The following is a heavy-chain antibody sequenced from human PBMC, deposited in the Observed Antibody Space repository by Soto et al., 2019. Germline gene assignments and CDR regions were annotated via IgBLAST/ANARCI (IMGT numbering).Heavy chain of an antibody. CDR2: ISAYNGNA. Sequence: QVQLVQSGGEVKKPGASVKVSCKASGYTFTTYGITWVRQAPGQGLEWMGWISAYNGNANYAQKLQGRVSMTTDTSTSTAYMELRSLRSDDTAMEYCARIVCENSDAFDIWGQGTMVTVSS. J-gene: IGHJ3*02. CDR3: ARIVCENSDAFDI. CDR1: GYTFTTYG. D-gene: IGHD1-26*01. V-gene: IGHV1-18*04.